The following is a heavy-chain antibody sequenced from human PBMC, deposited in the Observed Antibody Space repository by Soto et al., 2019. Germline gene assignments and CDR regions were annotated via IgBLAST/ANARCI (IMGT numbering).Heavy chain of an antibody. D-gene: IGHD1-26*01. CDR2: ISGTGGTT. CDR3: AKAVGRPYFDY. CDR1: GFTFSSYA. Sequence: GGSLRLSWAASGFTFSSYAMSWVRQAPGKGLEWVSGISGTGGTTYYADSVKGRFTISRDNSKNTLYLQMNSLRAEDTAVYYCAKAVGRPYFDYWGQGTLVTVSS. J-gene: IGHJ4*02. V-gene: IGHV3-23*01.